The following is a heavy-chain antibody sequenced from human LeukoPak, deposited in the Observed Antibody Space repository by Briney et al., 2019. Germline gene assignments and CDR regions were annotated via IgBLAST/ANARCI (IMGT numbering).Heavy chain of an antibody. V-gene: IGHV3-23*01. J-gene: IGHJ3*02. CDR1: KFAFSSYA. Sequence: GGSLRLSCAASKFAFSSYAMSWVRQAPGKGLEWVSAISGGGGNTYYADSVKGRFTISRDNSKNTLYLQMNSLRAGDTAVYYCGKNRYSGSLSPFDIWGQGTMVTVSS. CDR2: ISGGGGNT. CDR3: GKNRYSGSLSPFDI. D-gene: IGHD1-26*01.